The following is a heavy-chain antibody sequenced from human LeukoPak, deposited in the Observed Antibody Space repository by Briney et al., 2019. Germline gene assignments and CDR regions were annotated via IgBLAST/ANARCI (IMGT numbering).Heavy chain of an antibody. V-gene: IGHV4-59*12. CDR2: IYYSGST. Sequence: SETLSLTCTVSGGSISSYYWSWIRQPPGKGLEWIEYIYYSGSTNYNPSLKSRVTISVDTSKNQFSLKLSSVTAADTAVYYCARGQGTVTTHWGQGTLVTVSS. D-gene: IGHD4-17*01. CDR1: GGSISSYY. CDR3: ARGQGTVTTH. J-gene: IGHJ4*02.